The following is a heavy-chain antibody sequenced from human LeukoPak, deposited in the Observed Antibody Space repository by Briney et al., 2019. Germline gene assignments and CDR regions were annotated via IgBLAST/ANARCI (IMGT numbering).Heavy chain of an antibody. J-gene: IGHJ4*02. V-gene: IGHV3-74*01. Sequence: PGGSLRLSCVASGFTFSNHWMHWVRQNPGKGPVWVSRIKGDGSSISHADSVTGRFTISRDNAKNTLYLQMNNLRAEDTGVYYCVRDGVGAPPFDYWGEGILVTVSS. D-gene: IGHD1-26*01. CDR1: GFTFSNHW. CDR2: IKGDGSSI. CDR3: VRDGVGAPPFDY.